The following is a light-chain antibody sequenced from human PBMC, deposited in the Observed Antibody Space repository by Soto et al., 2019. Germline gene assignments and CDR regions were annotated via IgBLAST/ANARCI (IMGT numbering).Light chain of an antibody. CDR2: DVS. J-gene: IGLJ1*01. CDR3: SSYTSSSTLRV. CDR1: SSDVGGYNY. Sequence: QSVLTPPASVYGSPGQSITISCTGTSSDVGGYNYVSWYQQHPGKAPKLMIYDVSNRPSGVSNRFSGSKSGNTASLTISGLQAEDEADYYCSSYTSSSTLRVFGTGTKVTVL. V-gene: IGLV2-14*01.